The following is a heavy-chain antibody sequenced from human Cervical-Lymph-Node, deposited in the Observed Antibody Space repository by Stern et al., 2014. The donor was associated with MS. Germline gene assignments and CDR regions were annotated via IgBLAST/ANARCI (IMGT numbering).Heavy chain of an antibody. V-gene: IGHV1-24*01. CDR2: FDPEDGET. CDR1: GYTLTELS. CDR3: ATGDFRQQLVPGPYYFYGMDV. J-gene: IGHJ6*02. Sequence: QDQLVQSGAEVKKPGASVKVSCKVSGYTLTELSMHWVRQAPGKGLEWMGSFDPEDGETIYAQKFQGRVTMTEDTSTDTAYMELSSLRSEDTAVYYCATGDFRQQLVPGPYYFYGMDVWGQGTTVTVSS. D-gene: IGHD6-13*01.